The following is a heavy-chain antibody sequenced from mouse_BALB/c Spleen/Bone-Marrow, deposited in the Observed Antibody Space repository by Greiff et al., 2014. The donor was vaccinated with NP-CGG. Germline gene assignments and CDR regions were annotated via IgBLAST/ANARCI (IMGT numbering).Heavy chain of an antibody. V-gene: IGHV2-9*02. Sequence: VQLQQSGPGLVAPSQSLSITCTVSGFSLTSYGVHWVRQPPGKGLEWLGGIWADGSTNYNSALMSRLSIRKDNSKGQVFLKMNSLQTDDTAMYYCARITTATGAMDYWGQGTSVTVSS. J-gene: IGHJ4*01. CDR2: IWADGST. D-gene: IGHD1-2*01. CDR3: ARITTATGAMDY. CDR1: GFSLTSYG.